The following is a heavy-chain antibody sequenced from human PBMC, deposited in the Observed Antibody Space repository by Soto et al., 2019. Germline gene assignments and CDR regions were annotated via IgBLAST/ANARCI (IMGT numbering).Heavy chain of an antibody. V-gene: IGHV3-15*07. D-gene: IGHD6-19*01. CDR1: GFTFSNAW. Sequence: EAQLVESGGGLVKPXGSLRLSCAASGFTFSNAWMNWVRQAPXKGLXWVGRIKSKTDGGTTDYAAPVNGRFTISRDDSKNTLYLQMNSLKTEXTAVYYCTTTSRSGWSSWGQGXLVTVSS. CDR3: TTTSRSGWSS. J-gene: IGHJ4*02. CDR2: IKSKTDGGTT.